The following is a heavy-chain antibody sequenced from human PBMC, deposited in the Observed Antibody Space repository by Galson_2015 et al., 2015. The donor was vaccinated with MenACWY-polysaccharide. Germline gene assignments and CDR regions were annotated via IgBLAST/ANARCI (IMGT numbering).Heavy chain of an antibody. D-gene: IGHD2-2*01. CDR1: GYTFTGYY. Sequence: SVKVSCKASGYTFTGYYMHWVRQAPGQGLEWMGRINPNSGGTNYAQKFQGRVTMTRDTSISTAYMELSRLRSDDTAVYYCAHQGFYCSSASCHDYWVQGTLVTVSS. CDR2: INPNSGGT. J-gene: IGHJ4*02. V-gene: IGHV1-2*06. CDR3: AHQGFYCSSASCHDY.